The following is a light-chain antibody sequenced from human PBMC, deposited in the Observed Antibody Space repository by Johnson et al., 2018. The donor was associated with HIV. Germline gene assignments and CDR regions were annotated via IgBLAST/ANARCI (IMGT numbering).Light chain of an antibody. CDR3: GTWDSSLGAHYV. CDR1: SSNIGPFY. Sequence: QSVLTQPPSVSAAPGQQVTISCSGSSSNIGPFYVSWYQQLPGTAPKLLIYENSKRPSGIPDRFSGSKSGTSATLVITGLQTGDEADYYCGTWDSSLGAHYVFGTGTKVTVL. J-gene: IGLJ1*01. CDR2: ENS. V-gene: IGLV1-51*02.